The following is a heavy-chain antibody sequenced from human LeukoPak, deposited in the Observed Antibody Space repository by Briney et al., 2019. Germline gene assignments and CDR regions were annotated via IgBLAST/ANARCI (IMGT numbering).Heavy chain of an antibody. CDR3: ATGSSSSEY. CDR2: ISGGGAGT. Sequence: GRSLRLSCAASGFTFSTSAMSWVRQAPGKGLDWVSSISGGGAGTYYADSVKGRFTISRDNSKNTLSLQMNSLRAEDTAVYYCATGSSSSEYWGQGTLVTVSS. J-gene: IGHJ4*02. CDR1: GFTFSTSA. V-gene: IGHV3-23*01. D-gene: IGHD6-13*01.